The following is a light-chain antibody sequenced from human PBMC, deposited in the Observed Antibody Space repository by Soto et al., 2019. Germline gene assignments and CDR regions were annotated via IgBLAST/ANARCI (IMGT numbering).Light chain of an antibody. Sequence: QSVLTQPPSASGTPGQRVTISCSGSSSNIGSNTVSWYQQLPGTAPKLLIYSDNQRPSGVPDRFSGSKSGTSASLAISGLQSEDEADYYCAAWDARLIGDVFGAGTKVTVL. CDR1: SSNIGSNT. J-gene: IGLJ1*01. CDR2: SDN. V-gene: IGLV1-44*01. CDR3: AAWDARLIGDV.